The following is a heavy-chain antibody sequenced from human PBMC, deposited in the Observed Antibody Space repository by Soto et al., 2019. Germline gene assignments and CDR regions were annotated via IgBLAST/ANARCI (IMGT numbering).Heavy chain of an antibody. CDR3: ARLRTWDYGLY. CDR2: IYYRGST. Sequence: QLQLQESGPGLVKPSETLSLTCTVSGGSISSSSYYCGWIRQPPGKGLEWIGSIYYRGSTYYNPSSKRRVTISVDTSKNQFSLKLSSVTAADTAVYYCARLRTWDYGLYWGQGTLVTVSS. D-gene: IGHD4-17*01. J-gene: IGHJ4*02. V-gene: IGHV4-39*01. CDR1: GGSISSSSYY.